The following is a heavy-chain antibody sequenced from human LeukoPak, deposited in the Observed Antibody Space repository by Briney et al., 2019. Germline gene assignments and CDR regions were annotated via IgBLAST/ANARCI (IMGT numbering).Heavy chain of an antibody. D-gene: IGHD3-22*01. CDR3: ARAIYDSSGQTPFGPPRGY. Sequence: ASVKVSCKASGYTFTSYAMHWVRQAPGQRLEWMGWINAGNGNTKYSQKFQGRVTITRDTSASTAYMELSSLRSEDTAVYYCARAIYDSSGQTPFGPPRGYWGQGTLVSVSS. J-gene: IGHJ4*02. V-gene: IGHV1-3*01. CDR1: GYTFTSYA. CDR2: INAGNGNT.